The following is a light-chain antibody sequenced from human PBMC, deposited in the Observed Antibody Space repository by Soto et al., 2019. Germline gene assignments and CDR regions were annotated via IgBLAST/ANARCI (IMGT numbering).Light chain of an antibody. CDR2: ATS. CDR3: QQSYSMPRPT. Sequence: DIQMTQSPSSLSASVGDRVTITCRASQSISNYLNWYQQKPGRVPKLLNYATSALQSGVPSRFSGSGSGTDFTLTISSLQPEDVATYCCQQSYSMPRPTLGQWTKREIK. V-gene: IGKV1-39*01. CDR1: QSISNY. J-gene: IGKJ2*01.